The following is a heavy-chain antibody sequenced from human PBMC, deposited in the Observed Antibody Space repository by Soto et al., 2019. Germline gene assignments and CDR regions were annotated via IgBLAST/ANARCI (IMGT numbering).Heavy chain of an antibody. CDR1: GFTFSSYG. Sequence: VGSLRLSCAGSGFTFSSYGMHWVRQAPGKGLEWVAVISYDGSDKYYGDSVKGRFTISRDDSKNTLYLQMNSLRVEDTAIYYCAKTAGYDYVWGSSGLDPWGQGTLVTVSS. D-gene: IGHD3-16*01. CDR2: ISYDGSDK. V-gene: IGHV3-30*18. CDR3: AKTAGYDYVWGSSGLDP. J-gene: IGHJ5*02.